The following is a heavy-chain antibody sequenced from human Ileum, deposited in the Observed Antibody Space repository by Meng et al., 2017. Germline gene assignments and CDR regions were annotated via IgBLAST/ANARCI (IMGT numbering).Heavy chain of an antibody. Sequence: QVQLQESGPGLVKPSQTLSLTRTVSGGSISSGDYYWSWIRQPPGKGLEWIGYIYYSGSTYYNPSLKSRLTISVDTSKNQFSLKLSSVTAADTAVYFCARGAYLGSGYYFDYWGQGALVTVSS. V-gene: IGHV4-30-4*01. CDR2: IYYSGST. J-gene: IGHJ4*02. CDR1: GGSISSGDYY. CDR3: ARGAYLGSGYYFDY. D-gene: IGHD3-10*01.